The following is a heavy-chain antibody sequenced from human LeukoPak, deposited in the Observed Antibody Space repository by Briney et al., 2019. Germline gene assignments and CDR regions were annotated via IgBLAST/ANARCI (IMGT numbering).Heavy chain of an antibody. CDR2: INPNSGGT. D-gene: IGHD1-1*01. CDR1: GYTLTGYY. V-gene: IGHV1-2*04. J-gene: IGHJ3*02. CDR3: ARDRRQVRYTFDI. Sequence: ASVKVSCKASGYTLTGYYMHWVRQAPGQGLEWMGWINPNSGGTNYAQKVQGWVTMTRDTSISTAYMELSRLRSDDTAVYYCARDRRQVRYTFDIWGEGAMVTVSS.